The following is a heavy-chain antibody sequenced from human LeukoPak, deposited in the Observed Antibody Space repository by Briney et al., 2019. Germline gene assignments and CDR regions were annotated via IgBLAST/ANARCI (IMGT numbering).Heavy chain of an antibody. Sequence: SVKVSCKASGGTFSSYTISWVRQAPGQGLEWMGGIIPILGIANYAQKFQGRVTITADKSTSTAYMELSSLRSEDTAVYYCASYCSSTSCYSRGGIDYYMDVWGKGTTVTVSS. CDR3: ASYCSSTSCYSRGGIDYYMDV. CDR1: GGTFSSYT. V-gene: IGHV1-69*10. D-gene: IGHD2-2*01. CDR2: IIPILGIA. J-gene: IGHJ6*03.